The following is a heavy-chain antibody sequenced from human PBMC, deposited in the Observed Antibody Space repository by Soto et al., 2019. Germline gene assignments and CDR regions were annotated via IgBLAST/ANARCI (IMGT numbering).Heavy chain of an antibody. J-gene: IGHJ5*02. V-gene: IGHV1-69*02. D-gene: IGHD2-15*01. CDR3: ARVRCSGGSGYLNYNWFDP. CDR2: IIPILGIA. Sequence: QVQLVHSGAEVKKPGSSVKVSCKASGGTFSSYTISWVRQARGQGLEWMGRIIPILGIANYAQQFQGRVTITVDKSTSTAYMELSSLRSEDTAVYYCARVRCSGGSGYLNYNWFDPWGQGTLVTVSS. CDR1: GGTFSSYT.